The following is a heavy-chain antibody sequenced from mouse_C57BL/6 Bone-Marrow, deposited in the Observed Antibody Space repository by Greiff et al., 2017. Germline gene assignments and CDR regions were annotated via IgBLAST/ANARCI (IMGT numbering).Heavy chain of an antibody. V-gene: IGHV1-82*01. CDR2: IYPGDGDT. D-gene: IGHD1-1*01. J-gene: IGHJ2*01. CDR1: GYAFSSSW. Sequence: VQLQQSGPELVKPGASVKISCKASGYAFSSSWMNWVKQRPGKGLEWIGRIYPGDGDTNYNGKFKGKATLTADKSSSTAYMQLSSLTSEDSAVYFCACLLTTVVATFDYWGQGTTLTVSS. CDR3: ACLLTTVVATFDY.